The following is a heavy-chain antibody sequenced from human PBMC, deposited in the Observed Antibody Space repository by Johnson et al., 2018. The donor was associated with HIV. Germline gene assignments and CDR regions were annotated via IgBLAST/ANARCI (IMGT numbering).Heavy chain of an antibody. CDR2: ISDDVTSR. D-gene: IGHD3-10*01. CDR3: ARGPLFYYSSGLWAFDI. J-gene: IGHJ3*02. V-gene: IGHV3-30*04. Sequence: QVQLVESGGGVVQPGKSLRLSCAASGFTFSSFAMHWVRQAPGKGLEWVAVISDDVTSRYYVDSVKGRFSISRDTSKNTLYLQMSSLSAEDTAVYYCARGPLFYYSSGLWAFDIWGQGTMVTVSS. CDR1: GFTFSSFA.